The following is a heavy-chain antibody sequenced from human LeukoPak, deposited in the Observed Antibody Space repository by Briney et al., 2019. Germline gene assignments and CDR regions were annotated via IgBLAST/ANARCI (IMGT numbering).Heavy chain of an antibody. D-gene: IGHD4-23*01. Sequence: AGGSLRLSCAASGFTFDEYGMSWVRQAPGKGLEWVANIKEDGSEKYYVDSVKGRFTISRDKAKNSLYLQMNSLRVEDTAVYYCARDRFGGMDVWGKGTTVTVSS. J-gene: IGHJ6*04. CDR2: IKEDGSEK. CDR3: ARDRFGGMDV. V-gene: IGHV3-7*01. CDR1: GFTFDEYG.